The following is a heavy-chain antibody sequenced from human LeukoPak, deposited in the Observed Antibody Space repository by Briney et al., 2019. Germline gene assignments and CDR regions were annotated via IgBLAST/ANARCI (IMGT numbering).Heavy chain of an antibody. Sequence: PSETLSLTCTVSGASISSSSYYWGWIRQPPGKGLEWIGSIYYSGSTYYNPSLKSRVTISVDTSKNQFSLKLSSVTAADTAVYYCARHDRIQIWLVPFDYWGQGTLVTVSS. CDR3: ARHDRIQIWLVPFDY. V-gene: IGHV4-39*01. J-gene: IGHJ4*02. D-gene: IGHD5-18*01. CDR1: GASISSSSYY. CDR2: IYYSGST.